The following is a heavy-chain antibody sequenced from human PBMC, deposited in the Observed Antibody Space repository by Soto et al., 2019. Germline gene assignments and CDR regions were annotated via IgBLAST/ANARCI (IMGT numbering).Heavy chain of an antibody. D-gene: IGHD3-22*01. V-gene: IGHV4-28*01. CDR3: ARTGGTLDSSGPNAYRPVLDWFDP. J-gene: IGHJ5*02. CDR1: GYSISSSNW. Sequence: KPXETLTLTCSVSGYSISSSNWWGWIRQPPGKGLEWIVYIYYSGSTYYNPSLKSRVTMSVDTSKNQFSLKLSSVTAVDTAVYYCARTGGTLDSSGPNAYRPVLDWFDPWGQGTLVTVSS. CDR2: IYYSGST.